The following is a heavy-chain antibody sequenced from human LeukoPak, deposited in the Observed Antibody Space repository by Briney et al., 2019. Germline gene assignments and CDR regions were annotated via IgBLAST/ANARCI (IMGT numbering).Heavy chain of an antibody. CDR1: GGSFSTYA. V-gene: IGHV1-18*01. CDR2: ISAYNGNT. CDR3: ARGYCSGGSCYKYYFDY. D-gene: IGHD2-15*01. Sequence: ASVKVSCKASGGSFSTYAISWVRQAPGQGLEWMGWISAYNGNTNYAQKLQGRVTMTTDTSTSTAYMELRSLRSDDTAVYYCARGYCSGGSCYKYYFDYWGQGTLVTVSS. J-gene: IGHJ4*02.